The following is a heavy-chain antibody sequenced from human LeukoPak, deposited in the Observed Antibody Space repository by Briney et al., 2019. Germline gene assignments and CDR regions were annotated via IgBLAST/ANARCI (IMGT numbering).Heavy chain of an antibody. D-gene: IGHD3-10*01. CDR1: GDSVSSNSAA. J-gene: IGHJ4*02. CDR3: ARVKYYYGSGSYYKPPLFDY. Sequence: SQTLSLTCAISGDSVSSNSAAWNWIRQSPSRGLEWLGRTYYRSKWYNDYAVSVKSRITINPDTSKNQFSLQLNSVTPEDTAVYYCARVKYYYGSGSYYKPPLFDYWGQGTLVTVSS. CDR2: TYYRSKWYN. V-gene: IGHV6-1*01.